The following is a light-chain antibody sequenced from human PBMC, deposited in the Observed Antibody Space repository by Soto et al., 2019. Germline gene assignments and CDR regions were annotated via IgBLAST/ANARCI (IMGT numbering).Light chain of an antibody. Sequence: EIVLTQSPGTLSFSPGERATLSCRASQSVTSSFLAWYQQKPGQAPRLLIYGASSRATGIPDRFSGSGSGTDFTLTISRLEPEDFAMYYCQQYGSSPITFGQGTRLEIK. J-gene: IGKJ5*01. CDR2: GAS. V-gene: IGKV3-20*01. CDR1: QSVTSSF. CDR3: QQYGSSPIT.